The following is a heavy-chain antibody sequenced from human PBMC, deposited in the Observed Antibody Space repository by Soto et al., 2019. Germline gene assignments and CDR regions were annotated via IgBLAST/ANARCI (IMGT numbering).Heavy chain of an antibody. Sequence: HPWTASELNFSSYGMHWIRTAPGKGLEWVAVISYDGSNKYYADSVKGRFTISRDNSKNTLYLQMNSLRAEDTAVYYCAKGNGPYYYYGMDVLGQGTTVTVSS. CDR3: AKGNGPYYYYGMDV. V-gene: IGHV3-30*18. J-gene: IGHJ6*01. CDR2: ISYDGSNK. CDR1: ELNFSSYG. D-gene: IGHD4-17*01.